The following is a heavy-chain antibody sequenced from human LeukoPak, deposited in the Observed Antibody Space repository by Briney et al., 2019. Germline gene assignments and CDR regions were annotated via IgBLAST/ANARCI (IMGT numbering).Heavy chain of an antibody. Sequence: GGSLRLSCAASGFTFDDYAMHWVRQAPGKGLEWVSGISWNSGSIGYADSVKGRFTISRDNAKNSLYLQMNSLRAEDTALYYCAKDESGNGNLFDYWGQGILVTVSS. CDR2: ISWNSGSI. V-gene: IGHV3-9*01. J-gene: IGHJ4*02. D-gene: IGHD1-14*01. CDR3: AKDESGNGNLFDY. CDR1: GFTFDDYA.